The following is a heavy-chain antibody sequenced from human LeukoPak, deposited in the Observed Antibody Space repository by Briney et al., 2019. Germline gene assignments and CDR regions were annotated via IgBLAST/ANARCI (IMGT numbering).Heavy chain of an antibody. CDR2: INSDGRRP. Sequence: GGSLRLSCAASGFTINNYWMHWVRQAPGKGLVGVSRINSDGRRPDYADSVKGRFTISRDNAKNTLYLQMNSLRPDDTAVYYCAREVEVVLATMGVYYYYYMDVWGRGTTVSVSS. CDR1: GFTINNYW. V-gene: IGHV3-74*01. J-gene: IGHJ6*03. D-gene: IGHD2-2*01. CDR3: AREVEVVLATMGVYYYYYMDV.